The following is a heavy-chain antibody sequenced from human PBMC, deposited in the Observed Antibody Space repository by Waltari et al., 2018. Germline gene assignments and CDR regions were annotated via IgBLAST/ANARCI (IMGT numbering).Heavy chain of an antibody. CDR2: IYYSGST. J-gene: IGHJ3*02. CDR1: GGSISSGGYY. V-gene: IGHV4-31*03. CDR3: ARELGEIVVVPAAMDAFDI. Sequence: QVQLQESGPGLVKPSQTLSLTCTVSGGSISSGGYYWSWIRQHTGKCLEWIGYIYYSGSTYYNPSLKIRVTISVDTSKNQFSLKLSSVTAADTAVYYCARELGEIVVVPAAMDAFDIWGQGTMVTVSS. D-gene: IGHD2-2*01.